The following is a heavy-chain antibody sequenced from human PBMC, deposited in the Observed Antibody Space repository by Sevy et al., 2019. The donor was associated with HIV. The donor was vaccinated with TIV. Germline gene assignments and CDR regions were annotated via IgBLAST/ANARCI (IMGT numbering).Heavy chain of an antibody. D-gene: IGHD6-13*01. CDR3: ARLSGYSSSWSYFDY. V-gene: IGHV3-48*01. Sequence: GGSLRLSCAASGFSFSSYSMNWVCQAPGKGLEWVSYISSSTIYYADSVKGRFTISRDNAKNSLYLQMNSLRAEDTAVYYCARLSGYSSSWSYFDYWGQGTLVTVSS. J-gene: IGHJ4*02. CDR2: ISSSTI. CDR1: GFSFSSYS.